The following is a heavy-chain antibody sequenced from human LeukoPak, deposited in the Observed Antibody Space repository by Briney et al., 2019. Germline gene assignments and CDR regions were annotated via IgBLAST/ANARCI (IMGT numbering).Heavy chain of an antibody. J-gene: IGHJ4*02. Sequence: SETLSLTCTVSGGSISSYYWSWIRQPAGKGLEWIGRIYTSGSTNYNASLKSRVSMSVDTSKNQFSLKLSSVTAADTAVFYCAREISGSYREFDYWGQGTLVTVSS. CDR1: GGSISSYY. D-gene: IGHD1-26*01. V-gene: IGHV4-4*07. CDR2: IYTSGST. CDR3: AREISGSYREFDY.